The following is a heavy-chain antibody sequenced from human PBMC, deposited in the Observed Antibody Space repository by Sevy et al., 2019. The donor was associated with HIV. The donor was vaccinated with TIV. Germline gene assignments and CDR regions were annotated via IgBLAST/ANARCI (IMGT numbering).Heavy chain of an antibody. CDR3: AKEGPREKSEDWYLDL. V-gene: IGHV3-30*18. D-gene: IGHD3-3*01. J-gene: IGHJ2*01. CDR1: AFTFSDYG. Sequence: GGSLRLSCAASAFTFSDYGIHWVRQAPGKGLDWVAVISDDGTNRVYSDAIKGRFTISRDNSKNTVWLQMDSLRADDTAVYYCAKEGPREKSEDWYLDLWGRGTLVTVSS. CDR2: ISDDGTNR.